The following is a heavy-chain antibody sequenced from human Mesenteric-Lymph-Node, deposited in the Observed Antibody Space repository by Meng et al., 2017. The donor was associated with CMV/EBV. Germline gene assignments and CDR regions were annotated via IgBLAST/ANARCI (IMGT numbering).Heavy chain of an antibody. CDR3: TKEGGDHH. CDR2: INSDGSST. V-gene: IGHV3-74*01. Sequence: GESLKISCAASGFTFSSYWMHWVRQAPGKGLVWVSRINSDGSSTNYADSVKGRFTISRDNSKNTLYLQMNSLRAEDTAVYYCTKEGGDHHWGQGTLVTVSS. J-gene: IGHJ5*02. CDR1: GFTFSSYW. D-gene: IGHD2-21*02.